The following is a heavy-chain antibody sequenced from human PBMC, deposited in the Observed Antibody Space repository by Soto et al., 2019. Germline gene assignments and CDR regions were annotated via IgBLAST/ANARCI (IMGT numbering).Heavy chain of an antibody. D-gene: IGHD6-13*01. CDR1: GYTFTSYA. Sequence: ASVKVSCKASGYTFTSYAMHWVRRAPGQRLEWMGWINAGNGNTKYSQKLQGRVTITRDTSASTAYMELSSLRSEDTAVYYCARDRSIAAAGFAPGYSGQGTLVTVSS. J-gene: IGHJ4*02. CDR2: INAGNGNT. CDR3: ARDRSIAAAGFAPGY. V-gene: IGHV1-3*01.